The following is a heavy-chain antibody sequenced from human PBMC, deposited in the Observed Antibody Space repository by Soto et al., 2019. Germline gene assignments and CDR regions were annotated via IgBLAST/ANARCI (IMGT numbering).Heavy chain of an antibody. J-gene: IGHJ6*03. CDR1: GGSISSYY. Sequence: SETLSLTCTVSGGSISSYYWSWIRQPPGKGLEWIGYIYYSGSTNYNPSLKSRVTISVDTSKNQFSLKLSSVTAADTAVYYCARQGQLVSSLYYYYDYMAVWGKGTTVTVSS. D-gene: IGHD6-6*01. CDR3: ARQGQLVSSLYYYYDYMAV. V-gene: IGHV4-59*08. CDR2: IYYSGST.